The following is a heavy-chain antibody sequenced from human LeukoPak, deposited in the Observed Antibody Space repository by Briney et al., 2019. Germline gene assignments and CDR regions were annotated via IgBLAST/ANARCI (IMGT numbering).Heavy chain of an antibody. V-gene: IGHV3-30*12. D-gene: IGHD1-26*01. J-gene: IGHJ4*02. Sequence: GGSLRLSCAASGFTFSSYGMHWVRQAPGKGLEWVAYIQYDGSNEQYADSVKGRFTISRDNTKNTLYLQMNSLRAEDTAVYYCARIGASVGAIDYWGQGTLVTVSS. CDR2: IQYDGSNE. CDR3: ARIGASVGAIDY. CDR1: GFTFSSYG.